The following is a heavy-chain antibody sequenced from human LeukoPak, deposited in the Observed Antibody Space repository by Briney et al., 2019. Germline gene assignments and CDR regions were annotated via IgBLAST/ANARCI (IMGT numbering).Heavy chain of an antibody. J-gene: IGHJ4*02. V-gene: IGHV1-2*02. D-gene: IGHD2-21*01. CDR1: GYTFTGYY. CDR3: ARDPSVIRTGLDY. CDR2: INPNSGGT. Sequence: GASVKVSCKASGYTFTGYYMHWVRQAPGQGLEWMGRINPNSGGTNYEQKFQGRVSMTRDTSIRTAFMELSSLRSDDTAVYYCARDPSVIRTGLDYWGQGTLVTVSS.